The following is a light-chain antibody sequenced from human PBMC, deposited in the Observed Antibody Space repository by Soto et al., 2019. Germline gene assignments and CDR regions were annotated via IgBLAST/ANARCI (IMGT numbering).Light chain of an antibody. J-gene: IGKJ2*01. CDR1: QSVSASY. V-gene: IGKV3-20*01. CDR3: QHFGNSQYT. CDR2: ATA. Sequence: EIVLTQSPGTLSLSPGERVTLSCRASQSVSASYLGWYQQKSGQAPRILIYATASRATGIPDRFSGSGSGTEFSLTISRLEPEDFALYCCQHFGNSQYTFGQGTKMEIK.